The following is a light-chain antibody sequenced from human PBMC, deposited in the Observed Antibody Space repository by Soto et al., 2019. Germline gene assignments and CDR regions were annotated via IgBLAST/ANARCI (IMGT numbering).Light chain of an antibody. V-gene: IGKV1-6*01. CDR1: QRISSW. J-gene: IGKJ1*01. CDR3: LQDYNYPRT. CDR2: AAS. Sequence: GDIVTITCRASQRISSWLAWYQQKPGKAPKLLIYAASSLQSGVPSRFSGSGSGTDFTLTISSLQPEDFATYYCLQDYNYPRTFGQGTKVDIK.